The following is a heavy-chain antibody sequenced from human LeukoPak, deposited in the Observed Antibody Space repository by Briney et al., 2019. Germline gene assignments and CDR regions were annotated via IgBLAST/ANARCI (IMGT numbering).Heavy chain of an antibody. D-gene: IGHD3-22*01. V-gene: IGHV4-34*01. CDR2: INHSGST. J-gene: IGHJ4*02. Sequence: KASETLSLTCAVYGGFFSGYYWSWIRQPPGKGLEWIGEINHSGSTNYNPSLKSRVTVSVDTSKNQFSLKLSSVTAADTAVYYCARGRRPINYYDSSGYYPNWGQGTLVTVSS. CDR3: ARGRRPINYYDSSGYYPN. CDR1: GGFFSGYY.